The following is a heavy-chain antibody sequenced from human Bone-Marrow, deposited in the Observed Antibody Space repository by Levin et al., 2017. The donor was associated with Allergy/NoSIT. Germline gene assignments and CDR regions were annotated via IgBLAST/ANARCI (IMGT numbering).Heavy chain of an antibody. Sequence: ASVKVSCKASGYTFTDYYIHWVRQAPGQGLESMGWINPASGGTNYAQKVQGRVTMTRDTSISTAYMELSRLRFDDTAVYYCARDQGYYYYGLNVWGQGTTVTVSS. V-gene: IGHV1-2*02. J-gene: IGHJ6*02. CDR3: ARDQGYYYYGLNV. CDR1: GYTFTDYY. CDR2: INPASGGT.